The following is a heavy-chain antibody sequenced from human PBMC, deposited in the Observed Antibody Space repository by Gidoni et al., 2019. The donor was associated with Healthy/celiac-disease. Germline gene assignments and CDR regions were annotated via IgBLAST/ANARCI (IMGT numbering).Heavy chain of an antibody. V-gene: IGHV3-21*01. J-gene: IGHJ3*02. D-gene: IGHD3-22*01. CDR3: AREKVVTVAFDI. CDR1: GFTFSSYS. Sequence: EVQLVESGGGLVKPGGSLRLSCAASGFTFSSYSMNWVRQAPGKGLEVVSSISSSSSYIYYADSVKGRFTISRDNAKNSLYLQMNSLRAEDTAVYYCAREKVVTVAFDIWGQGTMVTVSS. CDR2: ISSSSSYI.